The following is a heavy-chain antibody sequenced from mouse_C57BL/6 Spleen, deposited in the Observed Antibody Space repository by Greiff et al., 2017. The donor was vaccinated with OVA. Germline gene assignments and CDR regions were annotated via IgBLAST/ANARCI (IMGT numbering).Heavy chain of an antibody. CDR2: IYPGDGDT. Sequence: QVQLQQSGAELVKPGASVKISCKASGYAFSSYWMNWVKQRPGKGLEWIGQIYPGDGDTNYNGKFKGKATLTADKSSSTAYMHLSSLPSEDSAVYFCARGGLRYYFDYWGQGTTLTVSS. CDR3: ARGGLRYYFDY. CDR1: GYAFSSYW. V-gene: IGHV1-80*01. D-gene: IGHD1-1*01. J-gene: IGHJ2*01.